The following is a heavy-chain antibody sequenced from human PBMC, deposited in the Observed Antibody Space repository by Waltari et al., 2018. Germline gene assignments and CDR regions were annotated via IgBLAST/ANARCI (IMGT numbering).Heavy chain of an antibody. CDR1: GFTFSHYA. V-gene: IGHV3-23*04. D-gene: IGHD3-16*02. CDR2: ISGSGGNT. J-gene: IGHJ4*02. Sequence: EVQLVESGGGLVQPGGSLRLSCAASGFTFSHYAMSWVREASGKGLEWVSAISGSGGNTYYADSVKGRFTISRDNSKNTVYLQMNSLRAEDTAVYYCAKSDRFGGVVVGFDYWGQGTLVTVSS. CDR3: AKSDRFGGVVVGFDY.